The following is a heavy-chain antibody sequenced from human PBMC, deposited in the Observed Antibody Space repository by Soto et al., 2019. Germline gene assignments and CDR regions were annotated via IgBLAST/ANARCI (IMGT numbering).Heavy chain of an antibody. CDR1: GFDFNTYG. Sequence: QVQLVQSGGGVVQPGRSLRLSCAASGFDFNTYGLHWVRQAPGKGLEWVAGISFDGGNQYYADSVKGRFTISRDKSNNKLLPQRNSLGAEDTATYYCAKDSSLTACGSGGWLDPWGQGTLVIVSS. J-gene: IGHJ5*02. V-gene: IGHV3-30*18. D-gene: IGHD2-15*01. CDR3: AKDSSLTACGSGGWLDP. CDR2: ISFDGGNQ.